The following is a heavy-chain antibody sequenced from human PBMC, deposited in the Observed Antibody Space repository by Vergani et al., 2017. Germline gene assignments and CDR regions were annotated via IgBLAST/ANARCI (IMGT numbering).Heavy chain of an antibody. CDR1: GGPFSSSA. CDR2: IIPIFGTA. J-gene: IGHJ5*02. V-gene: IGHV1-69*13. D-gene: IGHD3-22*01. Sequence: QVQLVQSGAEVKNPGSSVKVSCKASGGPFSSSAISWVRQAPGQGLEWMGRIIPIFGTANYAQKFQGRVTITADEFPSTAYMELSSLRSEETAVYYCARQTYYYGSVWFDPWGQGTLVTVSS. CDR3: ARQTYYYGSVWFDP.